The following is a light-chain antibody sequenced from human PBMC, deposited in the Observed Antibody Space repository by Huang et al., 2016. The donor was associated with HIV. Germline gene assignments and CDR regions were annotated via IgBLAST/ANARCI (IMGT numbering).Light chain of an antibody. J-gene: IGKJ5*01. V-gene: IGKV1-39*01. CDR2: GAS. Sequence: DIQMTQSPSFLSASVGDRVTITCRESQDISDFLNWYQQKSDKAPKLLIYGASTLHSGVPSRFSGSGSGTDFTLTINNLQPEDFATYFCQQSYGNLITFGQGSRVEIK. CDR1: QDISDF. CDR3: QQSYGNLIT.